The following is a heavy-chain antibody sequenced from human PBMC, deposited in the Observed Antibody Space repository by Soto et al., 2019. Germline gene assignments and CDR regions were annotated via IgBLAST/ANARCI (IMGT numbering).Heavy chain of an antibody. D-gene: IGHD3-3*01. CDR2: IKSDGTT. CDR3: AKDXGEEGLKFLEWFGGMDV. J-gene: IGHJ6*02. CDR1: GLTVSYYW. Sequence: PGGSLRISSAASGLTVSYYWMNWVRQAPGKGLVWVSHIKSDGTTSYADSVEGRFTVSRDDAKNTFYLQMNSLRAEDTAVYYCAKDXGEEGLKFLEWFGGMDVWGHGTTVTVSS. V-gene: IGHV3-74*01.